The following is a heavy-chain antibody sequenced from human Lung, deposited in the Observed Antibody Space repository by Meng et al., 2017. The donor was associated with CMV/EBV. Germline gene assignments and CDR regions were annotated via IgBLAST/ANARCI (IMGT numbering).Heavy chain of an antibody. J-gene: IGHJ5*02. CDR3: ARLVRLPSAIGWFDP. CDR2: ISHSERT. D-gene: IGHD2-2*01. V-gene: IGHV4-4*02. Sequence: GSLRPSCVLYGGSLSSNNWWSWVRQSPGKGLEWIEEISHSERTNYNPSLRSRVAISVDKSKNRFSLNLISMTAADTAVYYCARLVRLPSAIGWFDPWGQGTLVXVSS. CDR1: GGSLSSNNW.